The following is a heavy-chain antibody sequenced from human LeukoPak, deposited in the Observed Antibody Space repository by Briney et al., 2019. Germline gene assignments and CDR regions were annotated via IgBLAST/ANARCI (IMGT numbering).Heavy chain of an antibody. CDR2: MNRNNGDA. J-gene: IGHJ3*01. D-gene: IGHD4-17*01. CDR3: ARLDDYGDYVTAFDV. CDR1: GYTFISYH. Sequence: ASVKVSCKASGYTFISYHIHWVRHASGKGLEWVSWMNRNNGDAGYAQKFQGRVTMTRKTSMNTDYMEMSSLRSEDTAVYYCARLDDYGDYVTAFDVWGQGTMVTVSS. V-gene: IGHV1-8*01.